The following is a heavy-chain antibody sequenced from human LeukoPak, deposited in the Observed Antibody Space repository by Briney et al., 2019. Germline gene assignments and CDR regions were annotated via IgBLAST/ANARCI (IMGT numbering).Heavy chain of an antibody. Sequence: GGSLRLSCAASGFTFSNAWMSWVRQAPGKGLEWVGRIKSKTDGGSTDYAAPVKGRFTISRDDSKNTLYLQMNSLKTEDTAVYYCTTHYGSGSVDAFDIWGQGTMVTVSS. CDR3: TTHYGSGSVDAFDI. CDR1: GFTFSNAW. D-gene: IGHD3-10*01. CDR2: IKSKTDGGST. V-gene: IGHV3-15*01. J-gene: IGHJ3*02.